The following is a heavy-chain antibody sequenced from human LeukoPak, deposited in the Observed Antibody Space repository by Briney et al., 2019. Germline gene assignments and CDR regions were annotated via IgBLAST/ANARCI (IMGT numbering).Heavy chain of an antibody. CDR2: VYNSGDT. D-gene: IGHD3-16*01. CDR3: ARLKLGAYFDL. Sequence: SETLSLTCTVSGGSTSSDYWSWIRQSPGKGLEWVGYVYNSGDTGKNPSLKSRVTILLDTSKNQCSLKLTSVSAADTAVYYCARLKLGAYFDLWGRGTLVTVSS. V-gene: IGHV4-59*08. J-gene: IGHJ2*01. CDR1: GGSTSSDY.